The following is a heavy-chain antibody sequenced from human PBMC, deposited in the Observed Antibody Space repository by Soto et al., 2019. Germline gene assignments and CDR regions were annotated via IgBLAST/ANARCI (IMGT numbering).Heavy chain of an antibody. CDR2: ISTYSGDT. CDR1: GYTFFTYD. J-gene: IGHJ5*02. D-gene: IGHD6-13*01. V-gene: IGHV1-18*01. CDR3: ARHHVPTTAANWFDP. Sequence: QVHLVQSGVEVKTPGASVKVSCQASGYTFFTYDISWVQQAPGQGLERMGWISTYSGDTKYAQKFQGRVTMTTDTSTTTAYLELRSLRSDDTAVYYCARHHVPTTAANWFDPWGQGTLVTVSS.